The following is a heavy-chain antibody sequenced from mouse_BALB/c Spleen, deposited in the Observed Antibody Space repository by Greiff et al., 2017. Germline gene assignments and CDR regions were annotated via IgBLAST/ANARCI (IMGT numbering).Heavy chain of an antibody. CDR1: GFNIKDTY. J-gene: IGHJ1*01. D-gene: IGHD2-2*01. CDR3: ARGYYGYDEGYFDG. V-gene: IGHV14-3*02. CDR2: IDPANGNT. Sequence: EVQLQQSGAELVKPGASVKLSCTASGFNIKDTYMHWVKQRPEQGLEWIGRIDPANGNTKYDPKFQGKATITADTSSNTAYLQLSSLTSEDTAVYYCARGYYGYDEGYFDGWGAGTTVTVSS.